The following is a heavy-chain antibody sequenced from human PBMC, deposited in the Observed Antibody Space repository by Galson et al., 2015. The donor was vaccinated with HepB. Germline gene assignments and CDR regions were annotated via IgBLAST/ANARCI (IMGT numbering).Heavy chain of an antibody. J-gene: IGHJ5*02. Sequence: SETLSLTCTVSGGSISSYYWSWIRQPPGKGLEWIGYIYYSGSTNYNPSLKSRVTISVDTSKNQFSLKLSSVTAADTAVYYCARHLTFGVVITSTHNWFDPWGQGTLVTVSS. CDR2: IYYSGST. V-gene: IGHV4-59*08. D-gene: IGHD3-3*01. CDR1: GGSISSYY. CDR3: ARHLTFGVVITSTHNWFDP.